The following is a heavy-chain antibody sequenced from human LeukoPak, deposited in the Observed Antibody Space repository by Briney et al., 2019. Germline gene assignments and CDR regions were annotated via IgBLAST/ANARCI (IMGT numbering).Heavy chain of an antibody. CDR2: ISSSGSTI. CDR1: GFTFSSYA. CDR3: ARDPDYYDSSGSGY. V-gene: IGHV3-48*04. D-gene: IGHD3-22*01. Sequence: GGSLRLSCAASGFTFSSYAMSWVRQAPGKGLEWVSYISSSGSTIYYADSVKGRFTISRDNAKNSLYLQMNSLRAEDTAVYYCARDPDYYDSSGSGYWGQGTLVTVSS. J-gene: IGHJ4*02.